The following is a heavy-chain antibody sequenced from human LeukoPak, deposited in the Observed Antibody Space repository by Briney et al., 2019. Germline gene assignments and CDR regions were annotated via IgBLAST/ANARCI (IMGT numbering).Heavy chain of an antibody. V-gene: IGHV3-23*01. Sequence: GGSLRLSCAASGFSFSSYAMSWVRQAPGKGLEWVSALTHSGGSTFYADSVKGRFTISRDNSQNTVYLQMNSLRAEDTAVYYCARGQKGKKRTYSSSSLNYWGQGTLVTVSS. CDR3: ARGQKGKKRTYSSSSLNY. D-gene: IGHD6-6*01. CDR2: LTHSGGST. J-gene: IGHJ4*02. CDR1: GFSFSSYA.